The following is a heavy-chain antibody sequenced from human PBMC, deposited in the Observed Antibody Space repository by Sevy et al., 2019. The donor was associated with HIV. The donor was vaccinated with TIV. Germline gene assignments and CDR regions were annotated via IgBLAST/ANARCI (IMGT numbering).Heavy chain of an antibody. V-gene: IGHV4-34*01. Sequence: SETLSLTCAVSGVSFSDYYWAWIRQPPGKGLEWIGEVSHSGSANYKPSLRSRVSMSLATSNNHISLKLTSVTAADTAVYYCARGPLFSPEYCSGGTCPTIDYWSQGTLVTVSS. J-gene: IGHJ4*02. CDR2: VSHSGSA. D-gene: IGHD2-15*01. CDR3: ARGPLFSPEYCSGGTCPTIDY. CDR1: GVSFSDYY.